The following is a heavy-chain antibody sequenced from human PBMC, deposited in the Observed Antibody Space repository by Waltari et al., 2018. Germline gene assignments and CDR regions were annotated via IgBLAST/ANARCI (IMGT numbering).Heavy chain of an antibody. V-gene: IGHV4-4*02. CDR1: GDSMSSTDW. J-gene: IGHJ4*02. CDR3: ARDRGRGIYLDS. CDR2: VQRSGRT. Sequence: QLQLQESGPGLVTPSGTLSLTCAVSGDSMSSTDWWSWVRQSPGKGLEWIGQVQRSGRTNYNPSFASRVTISIDTSTNHFSLKVTSATAADTAVYFCARDRGRGIYLDSWGQGTLVTVSP. D-gene: IGHD1-1*01.